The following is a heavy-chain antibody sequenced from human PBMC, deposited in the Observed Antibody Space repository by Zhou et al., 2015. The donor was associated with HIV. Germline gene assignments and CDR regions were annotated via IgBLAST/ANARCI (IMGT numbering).Heavy chain of an antibody. CDR2: IIPIFGTA. V-gene: IGHV1-69*06. J-gene: IGHJ6*02. D-gene: IGHD4-17*01. CDR3: ARGGLGTTVTTARGYYGMDV. Sequence: QVQLVQSGAEVKKPGSSVKVSCKASGGTFSSYAISWVRQAPGQGLEWMGGIIPIFGTANYAQKFQGRVTITADKSTSTAYMELSSLRSEDTAVYYCARGGLGTTVTTARGYYGMDVWGQGTTVTVSS. CDR1: GGTFSSYA.